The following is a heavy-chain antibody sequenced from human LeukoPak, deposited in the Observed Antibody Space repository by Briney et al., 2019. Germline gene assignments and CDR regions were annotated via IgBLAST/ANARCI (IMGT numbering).Heavy chain of an antibody. CDR3: ARDLFSVGDY. Sequence: ASVKVSCKASGYTFTSYGISWVRQAPGQGLEWMGWINPNSGGTNYAQKFQGRVTLTRDTSISTAYMELSRLRSDDTAVYYCARDLFSVGDYWGQGTLVTVSS. CDR2: INPNSGGT. CDR1: GYTFTSYG. V-gene: IGHV1-2*02. J-gene: IGHJ4*02. D-gene: IGHD3-9*01.